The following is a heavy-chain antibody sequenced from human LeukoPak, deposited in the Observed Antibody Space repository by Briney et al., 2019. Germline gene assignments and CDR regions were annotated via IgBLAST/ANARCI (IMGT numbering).Heavy chain of an antibody. V-gene: IGHV2-70*11. D-gene: IGHD1-26*01. Sequence: SGPALVKPTLTLTLTCTYSGFSLSTSGMSVNWIRQPPGKALEWLARIDWDNDKYYSTSLKTRLTISKDTSKNQVVLTMTNMDPVDAATYYCARKVGATYYFDYWGQGTLVTVSS. J-gene: IGHJ4*02. CDR3: ARKVGATYYFDY. CDR2: IDWDNDK. CDR1: GFSLSTSGMS.